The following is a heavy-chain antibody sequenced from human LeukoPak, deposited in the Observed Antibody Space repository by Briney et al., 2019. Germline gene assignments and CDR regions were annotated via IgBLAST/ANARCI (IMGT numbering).Heavy chain of an antibody. CDR1: GYTFTGYY. Sequence: ASVKVSCKASGYTFTGYYMHWVRQAPGQGLEWMGIINPSGGSTSYAQKFQGRVTMTRDMSTSTVYMELSSLRSEDTAVYYCARSGYSGYQYDYWGQGTLVTVSS. V-gene: IGHV1-46*01. CDR3: ARSGYSGYQYDY. J-gene: IGHJ4*02. CDR2: INPSGGST. D-gene: IGHD5-12*01.